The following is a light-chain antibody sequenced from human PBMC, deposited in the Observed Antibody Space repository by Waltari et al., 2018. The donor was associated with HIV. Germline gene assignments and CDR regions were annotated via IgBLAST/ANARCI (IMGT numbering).Light chain of an antibody. CDR1: SSDVGGYHY. CDR2: EVS. Sequence: TISCTGTSSDVGGYHYVSWYQQFPGKAPKLMISEVSNRPSGVSDRLSGSKSGNTASLTISGLQAEDEADYYCSSYTTGSTLVVFGTGTKVIVL. J-gene: IGLJ1*01. V-gene: IGLV2-14*01. CDR3: SSYTTGSTLVV.